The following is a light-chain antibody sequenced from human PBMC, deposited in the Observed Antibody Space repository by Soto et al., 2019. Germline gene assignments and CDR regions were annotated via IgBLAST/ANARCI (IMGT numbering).Light chain of an antibody. Sequence: EIVLTQSPGTLSLSPGERATLSCRASQRVSSRFLAWYQQKPGQAPRLLMYGASSRGTGIPDRFSGTGSGTDFTLTISRLEREDVAVYYCQQYGSSPYSFGLGTKLEIK. V-gene: IGKV3-20*01. CDR2: GAS. CDR1: QRVSSRF. CDR3: QQYGSSPYS. J-gene: IGKJ2*03.